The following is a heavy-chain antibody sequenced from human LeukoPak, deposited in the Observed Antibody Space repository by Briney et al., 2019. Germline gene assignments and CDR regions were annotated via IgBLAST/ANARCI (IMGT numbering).Heavy chain of an antibody. CDR3: ARDYVDDIPMIKDY. J-gene: IGHJ4*02. V-gene: IGHV1-46*01. D-gene: IGHD2-8*01. CDR1: GGTFSSYA. CDR2: INLSGGST. Sequence: GSVKVSCKASGGTFSSYAISWVRQAPGQGLEWMGLINLSGGSTTYAQRFQGRVTLTRDTSTSTVYMELSSLRSEDTVVYYCARDYVDDIPMIKDYWGQGTLVTVSS.